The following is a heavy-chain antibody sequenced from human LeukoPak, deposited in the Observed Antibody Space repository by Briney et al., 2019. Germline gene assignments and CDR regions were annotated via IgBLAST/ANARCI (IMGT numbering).Heavy chain of an antibody. D-gene: IGHD3-22*01. CDR2: ISESGGST. J-gene: IGHJ4*02. CDR1: GFTFNNNA. V-gene: IGHV3-23*01. CDR3: AKGYYYDSSGYSVDY. Sequence: GGSLRLSCAASGFTFNNNAMTWVRQAPGKGLEWVSTISESGGSTYYADSVKGRFTISRDNSKNTLYLQMNSLRAEDTAVYYCAKGYYYDSSGYSVDYWGQGTLVTVSS.